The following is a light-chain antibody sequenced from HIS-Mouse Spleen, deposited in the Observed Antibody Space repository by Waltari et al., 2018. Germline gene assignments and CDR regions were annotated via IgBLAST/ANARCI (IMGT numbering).Light chain of an antibody. CDR2: VDS. V-gene: IGLV3-21*03. CDR3: QVWDSSSDHPYV. Sequence: SYVLTQPPSVSVAPGKTARITCGGNNIGSKSVHWYQQRPGQAPVLVVYVDSDRPSGIPERFAGSNSGNTATLTISRVEAGDEADYYCQVWDSSSDHPYVFGTGTKVTVL. J-gene: IGLJ1*01. CDR1: NIGSKS.